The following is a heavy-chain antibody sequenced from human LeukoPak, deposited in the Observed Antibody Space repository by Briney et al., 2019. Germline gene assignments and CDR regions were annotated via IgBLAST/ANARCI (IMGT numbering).Heavy chain of an antibody. CDR1: GFTFSSFG. CDR2: IWYDGSKK. Sequence: GGSLRLSCAASGFTFSSFGMHWVRQAPGKGLEWVAAIWYDGSKKVYADPVKGRFTISRDDSENALYLQMNSLRAEDTALYYCARDYCSTSFCYDNWGQGTLVTVSS. D-gene: IGHD2-2*01. CDR3: ARDYCSTSFCYDN. J-gene: IGHJ4*02. V-gene: IGHV3-33*01.